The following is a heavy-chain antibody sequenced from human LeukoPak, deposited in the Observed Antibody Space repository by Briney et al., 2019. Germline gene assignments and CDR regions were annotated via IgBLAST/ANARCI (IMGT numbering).Heavy chain of an antibody. J-gene: IGHJ6*02. D-gene: IGHD3-3*01. CDR3: ARDFWSGYLNYYYYGMDV. CDR2: MNPNSGNT. Sequence: ASVKVSCKASGYTFTSYDINWVRQATGQGLEWMGWMNPNSGNTGYAQKFQGRVTMTRNTSISTAYMELSSLRSEDTAVYYCARDFWSGYLNYYYYGMDVWGQGTTVTVPS. CDR1: GYTFTSYD. V-gene: IGHV1-8*01.